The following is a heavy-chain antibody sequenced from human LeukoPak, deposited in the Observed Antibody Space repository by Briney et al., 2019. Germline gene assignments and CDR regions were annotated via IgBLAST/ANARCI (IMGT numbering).Heavy chain of an antibody. D-gene: IGHD3-9*01. CDR1: GYTFTSYY. Sequence: SVQVSCKASGYTFTSYYMHWVRQPPAQGLEWMGIINPSGGSTSYAQKFQDRVTMTRDTTTSTVYMELSSLRSEDTAVYYCARANHYDILTGYSDDAFDIWGQGTMVTVSS. CDR3: ARANHYDILTGYSDDAFDI. J-gene: IGHJ3*02. CDR2: INPSGGST. V-gene: IGHV1-46*01.